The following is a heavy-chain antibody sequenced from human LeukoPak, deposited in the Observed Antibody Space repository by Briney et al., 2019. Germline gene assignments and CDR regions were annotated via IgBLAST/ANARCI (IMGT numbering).Heavy chain of an antibody. CDR1: GYSFTSYW. D-gene: IGHD3-10*01. CDR3: TRHSCYYGSGIDY. Sequence: GESLKISCKGSGYSFTSYWIGWVCQMPGKGLEWMGIIYPGDSDTRYSPSFQGQVTISADKSISTAYPQWSSLKASDTAMYYCTRHSCYYGSGIDYWGQGTLVTVSS. CDR2: IYPGDSDT. J-gene: IGHJ4*02. V-gene: IGHV5-51*01.